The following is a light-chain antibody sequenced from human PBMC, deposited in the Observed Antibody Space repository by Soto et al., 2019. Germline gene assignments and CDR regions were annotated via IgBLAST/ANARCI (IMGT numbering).Light chain of an antibody. CDR1: SSDIGGYNY. V-gene: IGLV2-14*01. J-gene: IGLJ1*01. CDR3: SSFASTHTYV. CDR2: EVS. Sequence: QSALTQPASVSGSPGQSITISCAGTSSDIGGYNYVSWYQQRPGKAPKVMIYEVSNRPSGVSNRFSGSKSGNTASLTISGLQAEDEADYYCSSFASTHTYVFGTGTKLTVL.